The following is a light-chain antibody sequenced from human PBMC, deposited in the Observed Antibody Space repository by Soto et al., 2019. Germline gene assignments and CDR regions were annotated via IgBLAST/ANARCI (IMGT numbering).Light chain of an antibody. CDR2: EVS. J-gene: IGLJ3*02. V-gene: IGLV2-14*01. CDR3: TSYTSSSTWV. Sequence: QSALTQPASVSESPGQSITISCTGTSSDIGGYNYVSWYQLHPGKAPKLIIYEVSNRPSGVSNRFSGSKSGNTASLTISGLQAEDEAEYYCTSYTSSSTWVFGGGTKLTVL. CDR1: SSDIGGYNY.